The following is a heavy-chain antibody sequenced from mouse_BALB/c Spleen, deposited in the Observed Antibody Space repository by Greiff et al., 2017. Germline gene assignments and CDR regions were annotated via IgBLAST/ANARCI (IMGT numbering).Heavy chain of an antibody. CDR3: ARVGTYYAMDY. V-gene: IGHV3-2*02. CDR1: GYSITSYYA. D-gene: IGHD3-3*01. CDR2: ISYSGST. Sequence: DVKLQESGPGLVKPSQSLSLTCTVTGYSITSYYAWNWIRQFPGNKLEWMGYISYSGSTSYNPSLKSRISITRDTSKNQFFLQLNSVTTEDTATYYCARVGTYYAMDYWGQGTSVTVPS. J-gene: IGHJ4*01.